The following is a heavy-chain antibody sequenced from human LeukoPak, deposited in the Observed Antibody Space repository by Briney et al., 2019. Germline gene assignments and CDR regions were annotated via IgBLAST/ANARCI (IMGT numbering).Heavy chain of an antibody. J-gene: IGHJ4*02. CDR2: IKQDGSEE. D-gene: IGHD2-15*01. V-gene: IGHV3-7*01. CDR3: ARDRYCSGGGCYSIGYFDY. Sequence: PGGSLRLSCEASGLTFSNYWMGWVRQAPGKGLEWVANIKQDGSEEYYVDSVKGRFTISRDNAKNSLYLQMNSLRAEDTAMYYCARDRYCSGGGCYSIGYFDYWGQGTLVTVSS. CDR1: GLTFSNYW.